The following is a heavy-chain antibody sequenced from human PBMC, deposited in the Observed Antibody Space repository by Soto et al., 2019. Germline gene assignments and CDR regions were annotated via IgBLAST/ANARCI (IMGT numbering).Heavy chain of an antibody. CDR3: ARGRRSVAGTWADYYYYYGMDV. CDR1: GGSFSGYY. J-gene: IGHJ6*02. CDR2: INHSGST. V-gene: IGHV4-34*01. Sequence: SETLSLTCAVYGGSFSGYYWSWIRQPPGKGLEWIGEINHSGSTNYNPSLKRRVTISVDTSKNQFSLKLRSVTAADTAVYYCARGRRSVAGTWADYYYYYGMDVWGQGTTVTVSS. D-gene: IGHD6-19*01.